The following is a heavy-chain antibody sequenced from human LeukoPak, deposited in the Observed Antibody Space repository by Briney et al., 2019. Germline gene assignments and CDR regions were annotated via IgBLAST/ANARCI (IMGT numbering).Heavy chain of an antibody. CDR1: GFTFSSYA. CDR3: AKDWSHAVTSYYFDY. Sequence: GGSLGLSCAASGFTFSSYAMSWVRQAPGKGLEWVSAISGSGGSTYYADSVKGRFTISRDNSKNTLYLQMNSLRAEDTAVYYCAKDWSHAVTSYYFDYWGQGTLVTVSS. D-gene: IGHD4-17*01. CDR2: ISGSGGST. J-gene: IGHJ4*02. V-gene: IGHV3-23*01.